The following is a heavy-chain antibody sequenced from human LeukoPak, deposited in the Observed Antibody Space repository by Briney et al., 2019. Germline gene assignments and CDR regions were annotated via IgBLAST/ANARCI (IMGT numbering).Heavy chain of an antibody. CDR3: ARSTVGYCSGGSCYSGDNWFDP. D-gene: IGHD2-15*01. CDR1: GYTFTGYY. J-gene: IGHJ5*02. Sequence: ASVKVSCKASGYTFTGYYMHGVRQAPGQGLEWMGRINPNSGGTNYAQKFQGRVTMTRDTSISTAYMELSRLRSDDTAVYYCARSTVGYCSGGSCYSGDNWFDPWGQGTLVTVSS. V-gene: IGHV1-2*06. CDR2: INPNSGGT.